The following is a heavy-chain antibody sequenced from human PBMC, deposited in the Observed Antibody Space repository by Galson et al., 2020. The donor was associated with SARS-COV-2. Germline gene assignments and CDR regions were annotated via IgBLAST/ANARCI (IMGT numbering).Heavy chain of an antibody. Sequence: LKISSVPSVFTFSAYYMSWLRPAPGRGLEWLSHISSTGSYPNYADSVKGRFTIPRDNARDSLNLQGISHRAEDTAAYYCARNGTDCSGGVCDGAEYFQNWGQGTLV. V-gene: IGHV3-11*06. J-gene: IGHJ1*01. CDR2: ISSTGSYP. D-gene: IGHD2-8*02. CDR1: VFTFSAYY. CDR3: ARNGTDCSGGVCDGAEYFQN.